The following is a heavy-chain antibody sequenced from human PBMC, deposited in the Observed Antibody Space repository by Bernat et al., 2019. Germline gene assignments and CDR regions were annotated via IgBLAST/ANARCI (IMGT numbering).Heavy chain of an antibody. V-gene: IGHV6-1*01. J-gene: IGHJ4*02. CDR2: TYYRSKWYN. CDR3: AKEQELFSIFGVEASFDY. D-gene: IGHD3-3*01. CDR1: GDSVSSNSAA. Sequence: QVQLQQSGPGLVKPSQTLSLTCAISGDSVSSNSAAWNWIRQSPSRGLEWLGRTYYRSKWYNDYAVSVKSRITINPDTSKNQFSLQLNSVTPEDTAVYYCAKEQELFSIFGVEASFDYWGQGTLVTVSS.